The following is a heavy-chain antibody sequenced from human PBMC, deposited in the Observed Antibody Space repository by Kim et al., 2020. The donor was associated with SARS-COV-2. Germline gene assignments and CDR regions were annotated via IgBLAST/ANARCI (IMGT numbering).Heavy chain of an antibody. CDR3: ARAAVAVAGTFDY. J-gene: IGHJ4*02. Sequence: THQGRVTMTTDKSTSTAYMGLRSLRSDDTAVYYCARAAVAVAGTFDYWGQGTLVTVSS. V-gene: IGHV1-18*01. D-gene: IGHD6-19*01.